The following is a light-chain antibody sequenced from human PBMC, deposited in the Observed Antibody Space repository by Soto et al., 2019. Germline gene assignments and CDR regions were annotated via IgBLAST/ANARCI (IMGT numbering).Light chain of an antibody. Sequence: DIQLTQSPSFLSASVGDRVTITCRASQGISTYLAWYQQNPGKAPKLLIYAASTLQSGVPSRFSGSGFGTEFTLTFSSLQPEDFATYYCQQLYSSPLTFGGGTKVDIK. CDR1: QGISTY. CDR2: AAS. J-gene: IGKJ4*01. CDR3: QQLYSSPLT. V-gene: IGKV1-9*01.